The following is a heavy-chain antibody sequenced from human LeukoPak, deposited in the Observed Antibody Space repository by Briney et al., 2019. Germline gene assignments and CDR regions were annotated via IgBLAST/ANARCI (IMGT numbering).Heavy chain of an antibody. CDR3: ARLGGSGSHHGGAIDY. CDR1: GGSITSTNY. V-gene: IGHV4-4*02. CDR2: VNLQGST. D-gene: IGHD3-10*01. Sequence: SETLSLTCGVSGGSITSTNYWTWVRQPPGKGLEWIGEVNLQGSTNYNPSLMGRVAISVDMSENHISLQLTSVTAADTAVYYCARLGGSGSHHGGAIDYWGQGTLVTVSS. J-gene: IGHJ4*02.